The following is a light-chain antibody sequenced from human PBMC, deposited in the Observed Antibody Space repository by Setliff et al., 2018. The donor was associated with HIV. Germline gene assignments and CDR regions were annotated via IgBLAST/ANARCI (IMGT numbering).Light chain of an antibody. CDR3: CSNTGSNTYV. V-gene: IGLV2-23*01. CDR1: SGDVGRYNL. CDR2: QAS. Sequence: QSALTKPASVSGSPGQSITIACTGTSGDVGRYNLVSWYQPQTVKPPKLMIYQASQRPSGFSNRFSGSKSGNTASLTISGLQAEDEADYYCCSNTGSNTYVFGTGTKVTV. J-gene: IGLJ1*01.